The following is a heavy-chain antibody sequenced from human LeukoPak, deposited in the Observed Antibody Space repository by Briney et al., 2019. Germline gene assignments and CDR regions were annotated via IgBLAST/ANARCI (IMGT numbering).Heavy chain of an antibody. CDR2: ISYSGSI. J-gene: IGHJ5*02. CDR3: ARHYGP. D-gene: IGHD3-16*01. V-gene: IGHV4-61*01. Sequence: PSETLSLTCTVSGVSVTSGNYYWSWIRQPPGKGLEWIVYISYSGSINYNSSLKSRVTISIDTSKNQFSLKLNSVTAADTAVYYCARHYGPWGQGTLVTVSS. CDR1: GVSVTSGNYY.